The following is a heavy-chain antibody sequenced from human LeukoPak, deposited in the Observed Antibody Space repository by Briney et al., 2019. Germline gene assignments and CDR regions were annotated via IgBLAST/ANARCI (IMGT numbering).Heavy chain of an antibody. CDR1: GFTFSNYS. V-gene: IGHV3-21*01. J-gene: IGHJ4*02. CDR2: ISSSSSYI. CDR3: ASPQLGPANY. D-gene: IGHD1-1*01. Sequence: PGRSLRLSCAASGFTFSNYSMNWVRQAPGKGLEWVSSISSSSSYIYYADSVKGRFTISRDNAKNSLYLQMNSLRAEDTAVYYCASPQLGPANYWGQGTLVTVSS.